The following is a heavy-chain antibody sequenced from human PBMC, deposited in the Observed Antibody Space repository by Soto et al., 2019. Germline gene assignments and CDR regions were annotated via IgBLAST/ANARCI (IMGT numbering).Heavy chain of an antibody. CDR3: TTRGVIVVVPAPYGMDV. CDR2: IKSKTDGGTT. D-gene: IGHD2-2*01. V-gene: IGHV3-15*01. J-gene: IGHJ6*02. Sequence: GGSLRLSCAASGFTFSHAWMSWVRQAPGKGLEWAGRIKSKTDGGTTDYAAPVKGRFTISRDDSKNTLYLQMNSLKTEDTAVYYCTTRGVIVVVPAPYGMDVWGQGTTVTVSS. CDR1: GFTFSHAW.